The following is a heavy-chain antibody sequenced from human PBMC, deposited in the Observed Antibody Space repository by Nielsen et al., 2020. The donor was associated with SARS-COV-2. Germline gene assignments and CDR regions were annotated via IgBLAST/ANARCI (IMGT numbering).Heavy chain of an antibody. V-gene: IGHV3-7*01. CDR1: GFIFSSYW. J-gene: IGHJ6*02. CDR3: VRDKEAPGALDV. Sequence: GESLKISCAVSGFIFSSYWMSWVRQAPGKGLEWVANINQDGREKYFLESVKGRFTISRDNAKNTLYLQINSLRADDTAVYYCVRDKEAPGALDVWGQGTTVTVS. CDR2: INQDGREK. D-gene: IGHD3-10*01.